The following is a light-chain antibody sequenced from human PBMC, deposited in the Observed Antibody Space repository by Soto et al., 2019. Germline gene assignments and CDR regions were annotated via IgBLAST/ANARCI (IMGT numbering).Light chain of an antibody. CDR1: SSDVGGYNY. V-gene: IGLV2-14*01. CDR2: EVN. J-gene: IGLJ1*01. Sequence: QSALTQPASVSGSPGQSITFSCTGTSSDVGGYNYVSWYQQHPGKAPKLMIYEVNNRPSGVSNRFSGSKSGNTASLTISGLQAEDEAEYFCSSYSTTNTLVFGSGTKLTVL. CDR3: SSYSTTNTLV.